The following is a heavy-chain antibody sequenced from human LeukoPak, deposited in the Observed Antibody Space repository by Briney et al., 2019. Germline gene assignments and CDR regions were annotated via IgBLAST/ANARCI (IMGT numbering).Heavy chain of an antibody. V-gene: IGHV3-7*03. CDR3: ARIGSSRDP. CDR1: GFTFSSYW. J-gene: IGHJ5*02. Sequence: GGPLRLSCAASGFTFSSYWMSWVRQAPGKGLEWVANIKQDGSEKYYVDSVKGRFTISRDNSKNTLYLQMNSLRAEDTAVYYCARIGSSRDPWGQGTLVTVSS. D-gene: IGHD6-6*01. CDR2: IKQDGSEK.